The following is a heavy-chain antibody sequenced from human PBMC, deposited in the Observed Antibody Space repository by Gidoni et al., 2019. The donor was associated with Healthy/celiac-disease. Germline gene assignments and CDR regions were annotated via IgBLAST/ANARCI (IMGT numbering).Heavy chain of an antibody. V-gene: IGHV3-23*01. CDR2: ISGSGGST. J-gene: IGHJ4*01. CDR3: AKIGALAPVDY. Sequence: EVQLLESGGGLVQPGGSLRLSCAASGVTFSSYAMSWVRQAPGQGLAWVSAISGSGGSTYSAASVMGRFTISIDNSKNTLYLQMNSLRAEDTAVYYCAKIGALAPVDYWGHGTLVTVSS. CDR1: GVTFSSYA. D-gene: IGHD3-10*01.